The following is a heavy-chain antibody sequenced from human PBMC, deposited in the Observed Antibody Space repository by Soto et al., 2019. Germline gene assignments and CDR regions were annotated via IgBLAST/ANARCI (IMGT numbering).Heavy chain of an antibody. CDR2: IYYSGST. CDR1: GGSISSSSYY. CDR3: ERWGGFGGFDY. V-gene: IGHV4-39*01. J-gene: IGHJ4*02. Sequence: PSETLSLTCTVSGGSISSSSYYWGWIRQPPGKGLEWIGSIYYSGSTYYNPSLKSRVTISVDTSKNQFSLKLSSVTAADTAVYFFERWGGFGGFDYWCQGILVNVS. D-gene: IGHD3-16*01.